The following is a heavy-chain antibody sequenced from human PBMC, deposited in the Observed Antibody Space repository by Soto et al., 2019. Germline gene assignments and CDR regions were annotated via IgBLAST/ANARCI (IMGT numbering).Heavy chain of an antibody. Sequence: EVQLVESGGGLVQPGGSLKLSCAASGFTFSGSAMHWVRQASGKGLEWVGRIRSKANSYATAYAASVKGRFTISRDDSTNTAYLQMNSLKTEDTAVYYCTPINDYGDYFFDYWGQGTLLTVSS. CDR1: GFTFSGSA. V-gene: IGHV3-73*02. D-gene: IGHD4-17*01. CDR2: IRSKANSYAT. CDR3: TPINDYGDYFFDY. J-gene: IGHJ4*02.